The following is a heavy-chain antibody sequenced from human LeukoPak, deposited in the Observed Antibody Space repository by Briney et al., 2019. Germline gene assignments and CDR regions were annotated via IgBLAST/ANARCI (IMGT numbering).Heavy chain of an antibody. CDR2: IYDSGST. Sequence: PSETLSLTCTVSGGSISSYYWSWIRQPPGKGLEWIGYIYDSGSTNYNPSLKSRVTLSVDTSKNQFSLKLSSVTAADTAVYYCAAHVEMATIDAFDIRGQGTMVTVSS. CDR1: GGSISSYY. J-gene: IGHJ3*02. D-gene: IGHD5-24*01. CDR3: AAHVEMATIDAFDI. V-gene: IGHV4-59*08.